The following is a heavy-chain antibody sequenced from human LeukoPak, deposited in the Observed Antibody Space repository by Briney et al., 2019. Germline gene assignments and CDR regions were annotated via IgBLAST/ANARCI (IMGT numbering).Heavy chain of an antibody. CDR1: GYTFTTYG. CDR2: ISTYNGNT. V-gene: IGHV1-18*01. CDR3: ARDAIQGRLTSDY. Sequence: ASVKVSCKASGYTFTTYGISWVRQAPGQGLEWMGWISTYNGNTKYAQNLQGRVTMTTDISTSTAYMELRSRRSDDTAVYYCARDAIQGRLTSDYWGEGTLVTVSS. D-gene: IGHD2-21*01. J-gene: IGHJ4*02.